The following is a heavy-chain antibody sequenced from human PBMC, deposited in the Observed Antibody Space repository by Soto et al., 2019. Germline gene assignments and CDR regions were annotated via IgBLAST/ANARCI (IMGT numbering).Heavy chain of an antibody. CDR3: ARSHYGSGSYYNPGDF. V-gene: IGHV3-23*01. Sequence: PGGSLRLSCEVSGFSLTGYGMHWVRQAPGKGLEWVSAISGSGSTTFYADSVKGRFTISRDDSENTVYLQMNRLRAEDTAIYYCARSHYGSGSYYNPGDFWGQGSVVTVSS. CDR1: GFSLTGYG. J-gene: IGHJ3*01. CDR2: ISGSGSTT. D-gene: IGHD3-10*01.